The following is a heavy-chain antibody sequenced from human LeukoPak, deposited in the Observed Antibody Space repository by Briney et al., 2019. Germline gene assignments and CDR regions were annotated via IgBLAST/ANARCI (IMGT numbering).Heavy chain of an antibody. CDR3: ARGPYSGSRTPFDY. CDR1: GYTFTGYY. V-gene: IGHV1-2*06. CDR2: INPNSGGT. D-gene: IGHD1-26*01. J-gene: IGHJ4*02. Sequence: ASVKDSCKASGYTFTGYYMHWVRQAPGQGLEWMGRINPNSGGTNYAQKFQGRVTMTRDTSISTAYMELSRLRSDDTAVYYCARGPYSGSRTPFDYWGQGTLVTVSS.